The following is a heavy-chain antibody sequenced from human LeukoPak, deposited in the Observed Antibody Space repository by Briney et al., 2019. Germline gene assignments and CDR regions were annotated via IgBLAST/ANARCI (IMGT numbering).Heavy chain of an antibody. Sequence: ASVKVSCKASGYTFTNFYIHWVRQAPGQVLEWMGLINPDGDNTNYAQNFQGRVTLTRDTSTSTVYMELSSLRSEDTAIYYCARIRDGYNDAYDVWGQGTVVTVPS. CDR3: ARIRDGYNDAYDV. CDR1: GYTFTNFY. V-gene: IGHV1-46*01. D-gene: IGHD5-24*01. J-gene: IGHJ3*01. CDR2: INPDGDNT.